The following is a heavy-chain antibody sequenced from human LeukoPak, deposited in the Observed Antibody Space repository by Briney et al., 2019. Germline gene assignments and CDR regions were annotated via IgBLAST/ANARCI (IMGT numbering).Heavy chain of an antibody. V-gene: IGHV3-48*01. CDR3: ARYGSGSKYRDPFDS. CDR2: IYRDSSVI. Sequence: GGSLRLSCVASGFNFDEYAMNWVRQAPGKGLEWISCIYRDSSVIHYADSVRGRFTVSRDNGKNSVYLQMNSLRADDTAVYFCARYGSGSKYRDPFDSWGQGTLVTVSS. J-gene: IGHJ4*02. D-gene: IGHD3-10*01. CDR1: GFNFDEYA.